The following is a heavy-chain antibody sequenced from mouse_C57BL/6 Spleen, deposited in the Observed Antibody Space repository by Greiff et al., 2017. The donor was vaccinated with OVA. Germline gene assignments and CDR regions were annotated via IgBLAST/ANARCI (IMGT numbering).Heavy chain of an antibody. V-gene: IGHV1-55*01. Sequence: QVQLQQPGAELVKPGASVKMSCKASGYTFTSYWITWVKQRPGQGLEWIGDIYPGSGSTNYNEKFKSKATLTVDTSSSTAYMQRSSLTSEDSAVYYCARDSNYVGFFDYWGKGTTLTVSS. J-gene: IGHJ2*01. D-gene: IGHD2-5*01. CDR2: IYPGSGST. CDR1: GYTFTSYW. CDR3: ARDSNYVGFFDY.